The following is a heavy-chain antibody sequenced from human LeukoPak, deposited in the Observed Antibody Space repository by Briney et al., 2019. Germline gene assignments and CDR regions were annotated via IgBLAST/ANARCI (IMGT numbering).Heavy chain of an antibody. Sequence: PGGSLRLSCAASGFTFSSNSMNWVRQAPGKGLEWVSYISSSSAAIYYADSVKGRFTISRDNAKNSLYLQMNSLRAEDTAVYYCAKDRSSSGWYGWFDPWGQGTLVTVSS. J-gene: IGHJ5*02. CDR3: AKDRSSSGWYGWFDP. CDR1: GFTFSSNS. D-gene: IGHD6-19*01. V-gene: IGHV3-48*01. CDR2: ISSSSAAI.